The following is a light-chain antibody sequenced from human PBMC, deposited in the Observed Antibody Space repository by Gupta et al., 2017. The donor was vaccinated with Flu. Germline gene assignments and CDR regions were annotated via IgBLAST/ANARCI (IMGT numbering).Light chain of an antibody. J-gene: IGKJ1*01. CDR1: QEINNY. Sequence: ASLSASIGDRVTFSSQARQEINNYLAWYQQKPGKAPKLLSDDASKRRTGVPGRFSGRGSGTSFTFTISSLQPDDVANYYCQQYDNVPCTFGQGTKVEI. CDR2: DAS. CDR3: QQYDNVPCT. V-gene: IGKV1-33*01.